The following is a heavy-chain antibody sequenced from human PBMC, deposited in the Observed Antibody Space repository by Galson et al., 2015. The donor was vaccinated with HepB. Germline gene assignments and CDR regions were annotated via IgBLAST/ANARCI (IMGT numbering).Heavy chain of an antibody. CDR3: AKTSGSYDY. V-gene: IGHV3-23*01. J-gene: IGHJ4*02. Sequence: SLRLSCAASGFTFSSTVMTWVRQPPGKGLEWVSVISVSGASTDFADSVRGRFTISRDNPKNTLYLQMNSLRVEDTAVYYCAKTSGSYDYWGQGTLVTVSS. CDR2: ISVSGAST. D-gene: IGHD3-22*01. CDR1: GFTFSSTV.